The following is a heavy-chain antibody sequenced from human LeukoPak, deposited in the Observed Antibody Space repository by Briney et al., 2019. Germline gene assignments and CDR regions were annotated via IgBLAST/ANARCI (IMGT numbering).Heavy chain of an antibody. Sequence: GSLRLSCAASGFTFSSYRMNWVRQPPGKGLEWIGSIYYSGSTYYNPSLKSRVTISVDTSKNQFSPKLSSVTAADTAVYYCARGGSYYYYYYYMDVWGKGTTVTVSS. CDR3: ARGGSYYYYYYYMDV. CDR1: GFTFSSYR. V-gene: IGHV4-39*07. D-gene: IGHD1-26*01. J-gene: IGHJ6*03. CDR2: IYYSGST.